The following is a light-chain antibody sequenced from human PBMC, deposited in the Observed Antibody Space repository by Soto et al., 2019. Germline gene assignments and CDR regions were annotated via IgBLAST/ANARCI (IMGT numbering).Light chain of an antibody. CDR3: QQYSIWRT. Sequence: EIAMTQSPASLSLAPGQRVTLSCRASESVSTILAWYQQKAGQAPRLLIYGASTRATGIPARFSGSGSGTEFTLTISGLQSEDFAVYYCQQYSIWRTFGQGTKVDI. J-gene: IGKJ1*01. V-gene: IGKV3-15*01. CDR2: GAS. CDR1: ESVSTI.